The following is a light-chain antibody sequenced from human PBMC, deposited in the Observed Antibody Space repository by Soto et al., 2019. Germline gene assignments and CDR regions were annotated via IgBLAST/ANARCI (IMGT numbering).Light chain of an antibody. CDR2: GTS. CDR3: QQYSSSPLT. CDR1: QSVRSSH. J-gene: IGKJ4*01. V-gene: IGKV3-20*01. Sequence: EIVFTQSPGTPSLSPGERATLSCRASQSVRSSHLAWYQQMPGQAPRLLIYGTSNRATGIPDRFSGSGSGTDFTLTISRLEPEDFAVYYCQQYSSSPLTLGGGTKVDIK.